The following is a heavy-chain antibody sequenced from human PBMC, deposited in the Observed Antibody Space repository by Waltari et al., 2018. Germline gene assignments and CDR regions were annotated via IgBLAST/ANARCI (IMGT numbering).Heavy chain of an antibody. CDR1: GYTFTGYH. Sequence: QGQLVQSGAEVKKPGASVKVSCSASGYTFTGYHMHWVRQAPGQGLEWMGWIYPHTGGTNYAQKFQGRVTMTRDTSISTAYRELSRLKSDDTAVYYCVRVGALLDWGQGTLVTGSS. CDR3: VRVGALLD. D-gene: IGHD1-26*01. J-gene: IGHJ4*02. CDR2: IYPHTGGT. V-gene: IGHV1-2*02.